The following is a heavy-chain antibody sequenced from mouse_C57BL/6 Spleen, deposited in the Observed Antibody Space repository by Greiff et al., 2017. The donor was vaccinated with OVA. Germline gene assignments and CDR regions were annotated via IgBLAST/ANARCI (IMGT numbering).Heavy chain of an antibody. D-gene: IGHD2-4*01. Sequence: EVQLQESGGDLVKPGGSLKLSCAASGFTFSSYGMSWVRQTPDKRLEWVATISSGGSYTYYPDSVKGRFTISRDNAKNTLYLQMSSLKSEDTAMYYCARQGDSTMITYRYFDVGGTGTTVTVSS. V-gene: IGHV5-6*01. CDR2: ISSGGSYT. CDR3: ARQGDSTMITYRYFDV. CDR1: GFTFSSYG. J-gene: IGHJ1*03.